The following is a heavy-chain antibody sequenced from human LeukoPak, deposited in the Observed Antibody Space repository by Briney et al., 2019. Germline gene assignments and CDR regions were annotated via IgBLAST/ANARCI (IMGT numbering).Heavy chain of an antibody. Sequence: GGSLRLSCAASGFTFSRRGMHWVRQAPGKGLEWVAVIGDTGRARYYADSVKGRFTTSRDNSQNTLYLEMNSLRYDDTALYYYAREAAWGNWYFDLWGRGTLVTVSS. CDR1: GFTFSRRG. J-gene: IGHJ2*01. V-gene: IGHV3-30*03. D-gene: IGHD3-16*01. CDR3: AREAAWGNWYFDL. CDR2: IGDTGRAR.